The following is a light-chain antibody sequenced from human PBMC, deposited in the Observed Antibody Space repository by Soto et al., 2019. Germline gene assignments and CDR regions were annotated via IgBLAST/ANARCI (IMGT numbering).Light chain of an antibody. CDR2: KAS. CDR3: QHYNSYPIT. Sequence: DIQMTQSPSTLSASVGDRVTITCRASQSISPWLAWYQQKPGKATKLLIYKASSLESGVPSRFSGSGSGTEFTLTISSLQTEDFATYYCQHYNSYPITFGQVTRLEMK. J-gene: IGKJ5*01. CDR1: QSISPW. V-gene: IGKV1-5*03.